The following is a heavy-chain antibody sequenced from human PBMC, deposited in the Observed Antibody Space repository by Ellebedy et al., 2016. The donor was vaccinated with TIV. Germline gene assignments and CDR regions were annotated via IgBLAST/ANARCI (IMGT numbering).Heavy chain of an antibody. CDR2: IRGSVDTT. Sequence: GESLKISCAASGFTFRSYAMSWVRPAPGKGPEWVSAIRGSVDTTYDADSVKGRFTISRDNSKNTLYLQINSLRTEDTAVYYFAKGSRLTGEIDYWGQGTLGTVSS. CDR3: AKGSRLTGEIDY. V-gene: IGHV3-23*01. D-gene: IGHD1-20*01. J-gene: IGHJ4*02. CDR1: GFTFRSYA.